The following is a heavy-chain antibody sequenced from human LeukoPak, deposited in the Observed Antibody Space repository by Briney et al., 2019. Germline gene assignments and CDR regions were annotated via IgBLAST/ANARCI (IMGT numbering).Heavy chain of an antibody. J-gene: IGHJ4*02. CDR2: TYYRSKWYS. V-gene: IGHV6-1*01. CDR1: GDSVSSNSAA. CDR3: ARYTSSGWYIDY. D-gene: IGHD6-19*01. Sequence: SQTLSLTCAISGDSVSSNSAAWNWSRQSPSRGLEWLGRTYYRSKWYSDYGTSVRGRITINAGTSKNQFSLQLNSVTPEDTAVYYCARYTSSGWYIDYWGQGTLVTVSS.